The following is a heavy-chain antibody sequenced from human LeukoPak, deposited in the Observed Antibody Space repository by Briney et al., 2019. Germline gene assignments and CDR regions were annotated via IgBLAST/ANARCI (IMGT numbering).Heavy chain of an antibody. Sequence: GGSLRLSCAASGFTFSSYWMSWVRQAPGKGLEWVANIKQGGSEKYYVDSVKVRFTISRDNAKNSLYLQMNSLRAEDTAVYYCARGGIAVAGTRENYYYYYMDVWGKGTTVTVSS. CDR2: IKQGGSEK. V-gene: IGHV3-7*01. CDR3: ARGGIAVAGTRENYYYYYMDV. CDR1: GFTFSSYW. J-gene: IGHJ6*03. D-gene: IGHD6-19*01.